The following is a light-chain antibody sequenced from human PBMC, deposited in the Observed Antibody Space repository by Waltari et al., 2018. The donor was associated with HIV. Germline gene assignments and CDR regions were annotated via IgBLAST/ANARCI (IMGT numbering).Light chain of an antibody. Sequence: DIQMAQSPSNLSAFVGDRVTITCRASQTVNTWLAWYQQKPGGAPQLLIYKASILENGVPSRFSGSGSGTDFTLTISRLQPDDVGFYYCQQYSSFWTFGQGTKVQVK. CDR3: QQYSSFWT. CDR1: QTVNTW. J-gene: IGKJ1*01. V-gene: IGKV1-5*03. CDR2: KAS.